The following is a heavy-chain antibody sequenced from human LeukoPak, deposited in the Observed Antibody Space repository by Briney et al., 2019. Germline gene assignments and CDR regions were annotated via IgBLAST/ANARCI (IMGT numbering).Heavy chain of an antibody. V-gene: IGHV4-59*01. CDR1: GGSFSGYY. CDR3: ASSPVWSGDPMGYFDY. Sequence: SETLSLTCAVYGGSFSGYYWSWIRQPPGKGLEWIGYIYYSGCTNYNPSLKSRVTMSVDTSKDQFSLKLSSVTAADTAVYYCASSPVWSGDPMGYFDYWGQGTLVTVSS. D-gene: IGHD3-10*01. CDR2: IYYSGCT. J-gene: IGHJ4*02.